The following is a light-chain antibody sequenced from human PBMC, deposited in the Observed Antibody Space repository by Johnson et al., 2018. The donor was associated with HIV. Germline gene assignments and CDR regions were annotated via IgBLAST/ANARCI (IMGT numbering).Light chain of an antibody. J-gene: IGLJ1*01. Sequence: QSVLTQPPSVSAAPGRWVTVSCSGTTSNIGDHSVSWFQHLPGAAPKLLIYANDRRPSGVPDRFSGSKSGPSATLAITDLPTGDEADYYCGTWDTSPSAGGLFGSGTRVTVL. CDR3: GTWDTSPSAGGL. CDR2: AND. CDR1: TSNIGDHS. V-gene: IGLV1-51*02.